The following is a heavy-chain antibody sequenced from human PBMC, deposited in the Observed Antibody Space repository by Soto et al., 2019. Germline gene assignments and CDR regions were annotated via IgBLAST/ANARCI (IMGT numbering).Heavy chain of an antibody. V-gene: IGHV3-48*01. CDR1: GFTFSSYS. CDR2: ISSDSDTI. Sequence: GGSLRLSCAASGFTFSSYSMNWVRQAPGKGLEWVSYISSDSDTIHYGGSVMGRFTISRDNAKNSLYLQMDSLRAEDTAVYYCTSRGWFDSWGQGTLVTVSS. CDR3: TSRGWFDS. J-gene: IGHJ5*01.